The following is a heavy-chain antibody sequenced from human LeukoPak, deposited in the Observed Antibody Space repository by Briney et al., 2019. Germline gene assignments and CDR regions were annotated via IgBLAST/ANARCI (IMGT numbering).Heavy chain of an antibody. V-gene: IGHV3-7*01. Sequence: GGSLRLSCAASGFTFSNYWMSWVRQAPGKGLEWVANIKQDGSEKYYVDSVKGRFTISRDNAKNSLYLQMNSLRAEDTAVYYCATSYSTGWSRGYFDYWGQGTLVTVSS. CDR2: IKQDGSEK. D-gene: IGHD6-19*01. CDR1: GFTFSNYW. CDR3: ATSYSTGWSRGYFDY. J-gene: IGHJ4*02.